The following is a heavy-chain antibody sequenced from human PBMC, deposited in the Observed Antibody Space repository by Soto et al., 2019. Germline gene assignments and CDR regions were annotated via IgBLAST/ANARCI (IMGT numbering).Heavy chain of an antibody. J-gene: IGHJ3*02. Sequence: QLQLQESGPGLVKPSETLSLTCTVSGGSISSSSYYWGWIRQPPGKGLEWIGSIYSSGSTYYNPSHKSRVPITVDPSKHQFPLKLSSVTAADTAVYYCGGSDYPDCSRGCCYGDDFYIWGLGTMVTVSS. D-gene: IGHD2-15*01. CDR2: IYSSGST. V-gene: IGHV4-39*01. CDR1: GGSISSSSYY. CDR3: GGSDYPDCSRGCCYGDDFYI.